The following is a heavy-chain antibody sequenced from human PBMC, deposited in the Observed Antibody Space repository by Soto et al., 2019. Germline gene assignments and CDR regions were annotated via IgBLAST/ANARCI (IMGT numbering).Heavy chain of an antibody. CDR1: GGSISSGGYH. Sequence: LSLTCTVSGGSISSGGYHWNWLRQHPGKGLEWIGQIQSSGSASYNPSLQNRVTISVDTAKNQFSLKLSSVTAADTAVYFCSNLAAGARGRGYWGQGTLVTVSS. J-gene: IGHJ4*02. D-gene: IGHD2-15*01. V-gene: IGHV4-31*03. CDR3: SNLAAGARGRGY. CDR2: IQSSGSA.